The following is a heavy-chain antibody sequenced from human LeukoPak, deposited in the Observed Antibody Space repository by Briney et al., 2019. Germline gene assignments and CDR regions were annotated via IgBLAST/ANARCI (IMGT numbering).Heavy chain of an antibody. D-gene: IGHD3-10*01. V-gene: IGHV3-7*01. CDR3: ARTGNYFDY. CDR2: IKQDRTED. Sequence: GGSLRLSCAASGFTFSSYWMGWVRQAPGKGLEWVVNIKQDRTEDNYVDSVKGRFTISRDNAKNSLYLQMNSLRTEETAVYYCARTGNYFDYWGQGTLVTVSS. J-gene: IGHJ4*02. CDR1: GFTFSSYW.